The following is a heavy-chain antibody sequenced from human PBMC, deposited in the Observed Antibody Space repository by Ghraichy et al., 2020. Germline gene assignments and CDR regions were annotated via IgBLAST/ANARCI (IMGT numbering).Heavy chain of an antibody. V-gene: IGHV3-74*01. Sequence: GESLNISCAASGFTFTNYWMHWVRQAPGKGLVWVSRINSDGSSPSYADSVKGRFTISRDNAKNTLYLQMNSLRAEDPAVYFCAKASWYYDTGAYFDFWGQGTLVTVSS. CDR3: AKASWYYDTGAYFDF. D-gene: IGHD3-16*01. J-gene: IGHJ5*01. CDR1: GFTFTNYW. CDR2: INSDGSSP.